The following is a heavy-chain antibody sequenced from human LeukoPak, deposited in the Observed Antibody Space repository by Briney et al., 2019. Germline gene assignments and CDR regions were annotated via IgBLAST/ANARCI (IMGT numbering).Heavy chain of an antibody. CDR1: GFTFSSYS. V-gene: IGHV3-21*01. J-gene: IGHJ4*02. D-gene: IGHD3-3*01. CDR3: ARVWSDCYVTNCYISEY. Sequence: GSLRLFCAASGFTFSSYSMNWVRQASGERLGWGSSLNSSSSYIYYADSVKGRFTISRDDAKNSLFLQMNSLRAEDTAVYYCARVWSDCYVTNCYISEYWGQGTLVTVSS. CDR2: LNSSSSYI.